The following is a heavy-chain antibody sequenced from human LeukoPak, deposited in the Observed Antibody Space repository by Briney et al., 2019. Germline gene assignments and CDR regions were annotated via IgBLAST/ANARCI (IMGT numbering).Heavy chain of an antibody. CDR2: MNPNSGNT. CDR1: GYTFTSYD. J-gene: IGHJ4*02. V-gene: IGHV1-8*01. D-gene: IGHD6-13*01. Sequence: GASVKVSCKASGYTFTSYDINWVRQATGQGLEWMGWMNPNSGNTGHAQKFQSRVTMTRNTSISTAYMELSSLRSEDTAVYYCAIYSSSCSFDYWGQGTLVTVSS. CDR3: AIYSSSCSFDY.